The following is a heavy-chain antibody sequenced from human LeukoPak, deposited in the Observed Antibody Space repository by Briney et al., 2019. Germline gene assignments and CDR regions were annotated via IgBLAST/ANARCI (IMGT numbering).Heavy chain of an antibody. CDR2: ISYDRGHQ. V-gene: IGHV3-30*18. CDR3: AKAPTVTTIPFDY. J-gene: IGHJ4*02. D-gene: IGHD4-17*01. CDR1: GFTFRNYG. Sequence: QTGGSLRLSCEASGFTFRNYGVHWVRQAPGKGLEWVAVISYDRGHQYSADSVKGRFTLSRDNSKNTVYLQLNSLRAEDTAVYYCAKAPTVTTIPFDYWGQGTLVTVSS.